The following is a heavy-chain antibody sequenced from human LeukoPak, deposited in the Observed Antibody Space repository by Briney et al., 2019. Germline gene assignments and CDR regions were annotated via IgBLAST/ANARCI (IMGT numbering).Heavy chain of an antibody. CDR3: ARLVRGLRYFDY. V-gene: IGHV4-39*01. J-gene: IGHJ4*02. Sequence: PSETLSLTCTVSGGSIISSNYYWGWIRQPPGKGLEWIGSIYYSGSTYYNPSLKSRVTISVDTSKNQFSLKLSSVTAADTAVYYCARLVRGLRYFDYWGQGTLVTVSS. CDR1: GGSIISSNYY. CDR2: IYYSGST. D-gene: IGHD3-10*01.